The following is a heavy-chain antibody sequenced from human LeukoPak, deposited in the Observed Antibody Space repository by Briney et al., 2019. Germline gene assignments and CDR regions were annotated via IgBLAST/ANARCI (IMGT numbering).Heavy chain of an antibody. J-gene: IGHJ3*02. CDR1: GFTLSSNW. CDR3: ARVASYAFDI. D-gene: IGHD6-6*01. CDR2: INEGANVK. V-gene: IGHV3-7*01. Sequence: QPGGSLRLSCAGSGFTLSSNWMHWVRQAPGKGLEWLADINEGANVKFYVDSVKGRFIISRDNTKNSLYLQMSILRAEDTAVYYCARVASYAFDIWGQGTMVTVSS.